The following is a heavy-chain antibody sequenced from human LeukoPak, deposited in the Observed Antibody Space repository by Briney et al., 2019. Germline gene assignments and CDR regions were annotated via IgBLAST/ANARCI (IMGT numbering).Heavy chain of an antibody. V-gene: IGHV4-59*01. J-gene: IGHJ4*02. CDR3: ARVGQQLPYFDY. CDR2: IYYSGST. CDR1: GVSISSYY. Sequence: PSETLSLTCTVSGVSISSYYWSWIRQPPGKGLEWIWYIYYSGSTNYNPSLKRRGTISVDTSKNQFSLKLSSVTAADTAVYYCARVGQQLPYFDYWGQGTLVTVSS. D-gene: IGHD6-13*01.